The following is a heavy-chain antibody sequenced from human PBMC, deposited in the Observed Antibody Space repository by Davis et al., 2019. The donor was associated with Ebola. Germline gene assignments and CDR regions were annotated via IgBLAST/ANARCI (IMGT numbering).Heavy chain of an antibody. V-gene: IGHV3-48*02. CDR1: GFTFSSYS. CDR3: ATDEAYCGGDCYSAY. D-gene: IGHD2-21*01. CDR2: ISSSSSTI. Sequence: GESLKISCAASGFTFSSYSMNWVRQAPGKGLEWVSYISSSSSTIYYADSVKGRFTISRDNAKNSLYLQMNSLRDEDTAVYYCATDEAYCGGDCYSAYWGQGTLVTVSS. J-gene: IGHJ4*02.